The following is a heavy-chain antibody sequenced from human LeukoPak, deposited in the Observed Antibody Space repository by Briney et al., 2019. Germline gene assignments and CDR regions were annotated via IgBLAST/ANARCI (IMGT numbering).Heavy chain of an antibody. V-gene: IGHV3-7*03. Sequence: GGSLRLSCAASGFTFNNYWIHWVRQAPGEGLEWVAKINQDGTEKAYVDSVRGRFTISRDNAKNSLFLQMNSLRAEDTAVYYCARGPLIAAAGTWWGQGTLVTVSS. J-gene: IGHJ4*02. D-gene: IGHD6-13*01. CDR1: GFTFNNYW. CDR2: INQDGTEK. CDR3: ARGPLIAAAGTW.